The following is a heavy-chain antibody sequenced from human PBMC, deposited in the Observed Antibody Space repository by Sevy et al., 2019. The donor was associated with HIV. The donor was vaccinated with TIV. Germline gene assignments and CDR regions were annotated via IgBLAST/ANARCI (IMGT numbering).Heavy chain of an antibody. J-gene: IGHJ3*02. CDR2: IKQDGSDK. CDR3: AREALYYYDSERHYDYAFDM. Sequence: GGSLRLSCAASGFTFSSHYMSWVRQAPGKGLEWVANIKQDGSDKFYVESVKGRLTISRDNAKNSLYLQLSSLRAEDTAMYFCAREALYYYDSERHYDYAFDMWGPGTMVTVSS. D-gene: IGHD3-22*01. CDR1: GFTFSSHY. V-gene: IGHV3-7*01.